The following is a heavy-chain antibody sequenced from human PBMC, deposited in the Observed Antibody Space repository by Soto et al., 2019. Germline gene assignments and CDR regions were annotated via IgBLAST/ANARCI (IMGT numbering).Heavy chain of an antibody. Sequence: SETLSLTCTVSGGSISSYYWSWIRQPPGKGLEWIGYIYYSGSTNYNPSLKSRVTISVDTSKNQFSLKLSSVTAADTAVYYCARGVVVPAAEDDYYYYYYMAVWGKGTTVTVSS. CDR1: GGSISSYY. J-gene: IGHJ6*03. CDR3: ARGVVVPAAEDDYYYYYYMAV. CDR2: IYYSGST. V-gene: IGHV4-59*01. D-gene: IGHD2-2*01.